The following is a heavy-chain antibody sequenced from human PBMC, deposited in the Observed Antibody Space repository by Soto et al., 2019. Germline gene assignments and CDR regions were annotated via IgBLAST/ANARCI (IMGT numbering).Heavy chain of an antibody. CDR1: GGTFSSYA. D-gene: IGHD3-16*02. CDR3: AIDKSRYRNWFDP. V-gene: IGHV1-69*12. CDR2: IIPIFGTA. J-gene: IGHJ5*02. Sequence: QVQLVQSGAEVKKPGSSVKVSCKASGGTFSSYAISWVRQAPGQGLEWMGGIIPIFGTANYAQKFQGRVTITADEATSTAYMERSSLRSEDRAVYYCAIDKSRYRNWFDPWGQGTLVAVSS.